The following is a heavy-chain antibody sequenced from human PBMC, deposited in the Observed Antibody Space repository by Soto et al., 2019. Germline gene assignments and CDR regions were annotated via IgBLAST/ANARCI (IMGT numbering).Heavy chain of an antibody. Sequence: DLVESGGGLVKPGGSLRLSCAASGFTFTDYYMSWFRQAPGKGLEWVSQISSTGATIYYADSVKGRFTISRDNAKNSLYLQMTSLRAEDTAMYYCALRFMVRGAFDPWGQGTLVTVSS. V-gene: IGHV3-11*01. J-gene: IGHJ5*02. CDR1: GFTFTDYY. CDR2: ISSTGATI. CDR3: ALRFMVRGAFDP. D-gene: IGHD3-10*01.